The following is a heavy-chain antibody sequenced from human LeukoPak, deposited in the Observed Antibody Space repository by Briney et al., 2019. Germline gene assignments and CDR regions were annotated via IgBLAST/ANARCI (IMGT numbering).Heavy chain of an antibody. CDR2: FDPEDAET. V-gene: IGHV1-24*01. CDR1: GYTLTELS. J-gene: IGHJ3*02. CDR3: ATSIVGPTTDAFDI. D-gene: IGHD1-26*01. Sequence: ASVKVSCKVSGYTLTELSMHWVRQAPGRGLEWMGVFDPEDAETIYAQKFQGRVTMTEDTSTDTAYMELSSLRSEDTAVYYCATSIVGPTTDAFDIWGQGTMVTVSS.